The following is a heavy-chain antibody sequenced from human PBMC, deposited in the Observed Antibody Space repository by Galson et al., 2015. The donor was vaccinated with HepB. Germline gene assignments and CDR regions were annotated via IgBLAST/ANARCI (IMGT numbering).Heavy chain of an antibody. J-gene: IGHJ4*02. CDR3: ANPVDIVATSRLDY. D-gene: IGHD5-12*01. CDR1: GFTFSSYA. CDR2: IIGSGGST. V-gene: IGHV3-23*01. Sequence: SLRLSCAASGFTFSSYAMNWVRQAPGKGLEWVSSIIGSGGSTYYADSVKGRFTISRDNSKNTLYLQMNSLRAEDTAVYYCANPVDIVATSRLDYWGQGTLVTVSS.